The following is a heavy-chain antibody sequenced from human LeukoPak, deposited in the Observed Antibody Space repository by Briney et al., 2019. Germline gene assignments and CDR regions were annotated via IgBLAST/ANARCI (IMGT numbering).Heavy chain of an antibody. Sequence: GESLKISCKGSRYSFTSYWIGWVRQMPGKGLEWMGIIYPGDSDTRYSPSFQGQVTISADKSISTAYLQWSSLKASETAMYYCARRPSGKYDFWSGYYNYYGMDVWGQGTTVTVSS. J-gene: IGHJ6*02. D-gene: IGHD3-3*01. CDR2: IYPGDSDT. CDR1: RYSFTSYW. V-gene: IGHV5-51*01. CDR3: ARRPSGKYDFWSGYYNYYGMDV.